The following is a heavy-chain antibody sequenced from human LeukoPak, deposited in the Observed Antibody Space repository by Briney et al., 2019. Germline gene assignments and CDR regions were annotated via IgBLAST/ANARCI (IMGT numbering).Heavy chain of an antibody. Sequence: PSETLSLTCTVSGGSISSYYWSWIRQPPGKGLEWIGYIYYSGSTNYKSSLKSRVTISVDTSKNQFSLKLSSVTAADTAVYYCARGPSGYHNTGGQGTLVTVSS. J-gene: IGHJ4*02. V-gene: IGHV4-59*01. D-gene: IGHD5-12*01. CDR2: IYYSGST. CDR1: GGSISSYY. CDR3: ARGPSGYHNT.